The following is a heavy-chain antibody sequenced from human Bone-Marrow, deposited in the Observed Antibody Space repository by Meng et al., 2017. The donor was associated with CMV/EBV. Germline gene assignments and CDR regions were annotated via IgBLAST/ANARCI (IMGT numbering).Heavy chain of an antibody. Sequence: ASVKVSCKASGYTFIGYYMHWVRQAPGQGLEWMGWINPNSGGTNYAQKFQGRVTMTRDTSISTAYMELSRLRSDDTAVYYCARYARIAARPGWFDPWGQGTLVTVSS. V-gene: IGHV1-2*02. J-gene: IGHJ5*01. CDR1: GYTFIGYY. CDR3: ARYARIAARPGWFDP. CDR2: INPNSGGT. D-gene: IGHD6-6*01.